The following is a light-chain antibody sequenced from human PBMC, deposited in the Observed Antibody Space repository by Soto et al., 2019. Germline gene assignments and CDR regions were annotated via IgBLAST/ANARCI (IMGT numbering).Light chain of an antibody. J-gene: IGKJ2*01. Sequence: EIVLTQSPATPHLSPGERATLSCRASQSVSSYLAWYQQKPGQAPRLLIYDASNRATVIQARFSVSGSGTDFTLTISSLEAGDFAVYYCQQRSNWPPYTLGQGTKLEIK. CDR3: QQRSNWPPYT. V-gene: IGKV3-11*01. CDR2: DAS. CDR1: QSVSSY.